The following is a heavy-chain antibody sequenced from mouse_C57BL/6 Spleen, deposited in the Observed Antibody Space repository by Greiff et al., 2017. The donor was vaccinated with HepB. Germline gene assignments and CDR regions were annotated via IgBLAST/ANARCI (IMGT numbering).Heavy chain of an antibody. Sequence: EVKLMESEGGLVQPGSSMKLSCTASGFTFSDYYMAWVRQVPEKGLEWVANINYDGSSTYYLDSLKSRFIISRDNAKNILYLQMSSLKSEDTATYYCARGSPDYFDYWGQGTTLTVSS. CDR2: INYDGSST. V-gene: IGHV5-16*01. CDR1: GFTFSDYY. J-gene: IGHJ2*01. CDR3: ARGSPDYFDY.